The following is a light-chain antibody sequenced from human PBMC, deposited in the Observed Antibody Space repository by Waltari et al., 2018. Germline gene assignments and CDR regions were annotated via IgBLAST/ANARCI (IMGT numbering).Light chain of an antibody. J-gene: IGLJ3*02. CDR1: SSDDGGYNF. V-gene: IGLV2-14*03. CDR2: DVN. Sequence: QSALTPPAYVSGSPGQSVTISCTGTSSDDGGYNFVSWYQQPPGRAPKLMIYDVNHRPSGVSTRFSGSKSGDTASLTISGLQAADEAEYYCSSYSSTNTVVFGGGTQLTV. CDR3: SSYSSTNTVV.